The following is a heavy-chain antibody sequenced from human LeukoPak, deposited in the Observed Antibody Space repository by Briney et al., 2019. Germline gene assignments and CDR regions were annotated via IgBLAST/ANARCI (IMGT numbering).Heavy chain of an antibody. Sequence: GGSLTLSCAASGFTFSTIAMSWVRPAPGKGREWVSAPIGSGGTTYYADSVKGRFTISRDNSKSTLYVQMSSLRAEDTAVYYCAIVVAARQGTIDPWGQGTLVTISS. CDR2: PIGSGGTT. CDR3: AIVVAARQGTIDP. V-gene: IGHV3-23*01. D-gene: IGHD6-6*01. CDR1: GFTFSTIA. J-gene: IGHJ5*02.